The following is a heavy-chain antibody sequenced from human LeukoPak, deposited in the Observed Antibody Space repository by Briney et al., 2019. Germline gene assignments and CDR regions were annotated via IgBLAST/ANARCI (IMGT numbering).Heavy chain of an antibody. CDR3: ATSIAVAGTYAFDI. J-gene: IGHJ3*02. CDR1: GFTFSDYY. CDR2: ISSSGSNI. D-gene: IGHD6-19*01. V-gene: IGHV3-11*04. Sequence: GGSLRLSCASSGFTFSDYYMSWIRQAPGKGLEWGSYISSSGSNIYYADSVRGRFTISRDNAKNSLYLQMNSLRAEDTAVYYCATSIAVAGTYAFDIWGQGTMVTVSS.